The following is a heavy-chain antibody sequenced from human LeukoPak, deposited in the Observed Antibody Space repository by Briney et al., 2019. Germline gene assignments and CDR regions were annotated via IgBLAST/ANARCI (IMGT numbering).Heavy chain of an antibody. CDR2: INHSGST. V-gene: IGHV4-34*01. CDR3: ARHRWVPTSWWYFDL. CDR1: GGSFSGYY. Sequence: SETLSLTCAVYGGSFSGYYWSWIRQPPGKGLEWIGEINHSGSTNYNPSLKSRVTISVDTSKNQFSLKLSSVTAADTAVYYCARHRWVPTSWWYFDLWGRGTLVTVSS. J-gene: IGHJ2*01. D-gene: IGHD1-26*01.